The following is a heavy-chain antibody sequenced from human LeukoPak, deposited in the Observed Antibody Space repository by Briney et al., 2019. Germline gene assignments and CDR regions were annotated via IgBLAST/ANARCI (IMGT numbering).Heavy chain of an antibody. Sequence: GGSLRLSCAASGFTFSDYWMHWVRHAPGKGLVWVSRINSDGYADSVKGRFTISRDNAKNTLYLQMNSLGAEDTAVYYCARALSGTQCLDYWGQGTLVTVSS. V-gene: IGHV3-74*01. J-gene: IGHJ4*02. D-gene: IGHD5-12*01. CDR2: INSDG. CDR3: ARALSGTQCLDY. CDR1: GFTFSDYW.